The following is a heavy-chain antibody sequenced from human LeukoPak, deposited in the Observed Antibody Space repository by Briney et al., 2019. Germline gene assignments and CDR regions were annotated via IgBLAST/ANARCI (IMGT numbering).Heavy chain of an antibody. Sequence: ASVKVSCKPSGYTFIAYYMHWVRQAPGQGLEWMGWINPNSGGTNYAQKFQGRVTMTRDTSISTVYMELSRLRSDDTAVYYCARDSCSSTSCLSIDDYWGQGTLVTVSS. CDR1: GYTFIAYY. V-gene: IGHV1-2*02. CDR3: ARDSCSSTSCLSIDDY. D-gene: IGHD2-2*01. CDR2: INPNSGGT. J-gene: IGHJ4*02.